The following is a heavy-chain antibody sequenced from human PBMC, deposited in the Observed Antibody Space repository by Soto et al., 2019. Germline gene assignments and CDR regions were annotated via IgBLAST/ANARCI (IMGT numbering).Heavy chain of an antibody. J-gene: IGHJ6*01. CDR2: IYLKGCT. CDR3: SGDLNGYGEGDWYHDGDV. Sequence: GGTLRLSCAASRFSVSSNYMSWVRHALGEGLNWDAIIYLKGCTHYADSLQCSFSVCRDIYKTTLLLQMNNLRAKDTAVYFRSGDLNGYGEGDWYHDGDVWRQGTTVT. CDR1: RFSVSSNY. V-gene: IGHV3-53*01. D-gene: IGHD3-16*01.